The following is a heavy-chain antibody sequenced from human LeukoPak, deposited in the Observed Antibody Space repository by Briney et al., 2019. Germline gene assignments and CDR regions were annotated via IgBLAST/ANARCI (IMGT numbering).Heavy chain of an antibody. V-gene: IGHV1-18*01. CDR3: ARANDYYGSGSYYRL. CDR1: GYTFTSYG. J-gene: IGHJ4*02. CDR2: ISAYNGNT. D-gene: IGHD3-10*01. Sequence: ASVKVSCKASGYTFTSYGISWVRQAPGQGLEWMGWISAYNGNTNYAQKLQGRVTMTTDTSTSTAYMELRSLRSDNTAVYYCARANDYYGSGSYYRLWGQGTLVTVSS.